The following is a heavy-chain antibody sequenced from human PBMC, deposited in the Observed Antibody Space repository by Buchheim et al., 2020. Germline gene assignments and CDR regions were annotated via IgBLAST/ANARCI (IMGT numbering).Heavy chain of an antibody. Sequence: QVQLQESGPGLVKPSQTLSLTCAVSGGSISSGGYSWSWIRQPPGKGLEWIGYIYHSGSTYYNPSLKSRVTISVDRSKNQFSLKLSSVTAADTAVYYCARAETYYYDSSGYYIFDYWGQGTL. V-gene: IGHV4-30-2*01. CDR2: IYHSGST. CDR3: ARAETYYYDSSGYYIFDY. J-gene: IGHJ4*02. CDR1: GGSISSGGYS. D-gene: IGHD3-22*01.